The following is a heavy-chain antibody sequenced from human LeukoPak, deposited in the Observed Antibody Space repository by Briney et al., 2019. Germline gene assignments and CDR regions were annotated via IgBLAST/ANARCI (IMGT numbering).Heavy chain of an antibody. Sequence: PGGSLRLSCSASGFTFSSYAMHWVRQAPGKGLEYVSAISSNGGSTYYADSVKGRFTISRDNSKNTLYLQMNSLRAEDTAVYYCARDGVAGKFDYWGQGTLVTVSS. J-gene: IGHJ4*02. D-gene: IGHD6-19*01. V-gene: IGHV3-64*04. CDR2: ISSNGGST. CDR3: ARDGVAGKFDY. CDR1: GFTFSSYA.